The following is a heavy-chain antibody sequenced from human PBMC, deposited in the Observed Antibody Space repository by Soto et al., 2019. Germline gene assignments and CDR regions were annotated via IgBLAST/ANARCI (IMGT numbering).Heavy chain of an antibody. J-gene: IGHJ6*02. V-gene: IGHV4-34*01. Sequence: QVQLQQWGAGLLKPSETLSLTCDVYGGYFSGYYWRWIRQPPGQGLEWIWEINHSGSTNYNPSIKSRVTISVDTSKNQFSLKLSSVTAADTAVYYCARGPHYYYGMDVWGQGTTVTVSS. CDR2: INHSGST. CDR1: GGYFSGYY. CDR3: ARGPHYYYGMDV.